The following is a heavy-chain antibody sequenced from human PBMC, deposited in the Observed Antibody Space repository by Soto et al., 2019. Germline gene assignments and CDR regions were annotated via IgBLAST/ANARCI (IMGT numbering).Heavy chain of an antibody. Sequence: EVQLVESGGGLVQPGGSLRLSCAASGFTFSSYWMHWVRQAPGKGLVWISRTNSDGTSISYADSVKGRFTISRDNAENTLFLQMNSLRAEDSAVYYCARGFPMDVWGQGTTVTVSS. V-gene: IGHV3-74*01. J-gene: IGHJ6*02. CDR2: TNSDGTSI. CDR1: GFTFSSYW. CDR3: ARGFPMDV.